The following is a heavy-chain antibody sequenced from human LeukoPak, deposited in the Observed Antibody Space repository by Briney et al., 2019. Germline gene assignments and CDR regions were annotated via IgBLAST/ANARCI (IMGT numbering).Heavy chain of an antibody. V-gene: IGHV1-18*01. J-gene: IGHJ5*02. CDR1: GYTFTDYG. CDR3: ASSRGPYNWFDP. D-gene: IGHD3-22*01. CDR2: ISGYNGNT. Sequence: ASVKVSCKASGYTFTDYGITWVRQAPGQGLEWMGWISGYNGNTNYAQKLQGRLTVTTDTSASTAYMELRSLRSEDTAVYYCASSRGPYNWFDPWGQGTLVTVSS.